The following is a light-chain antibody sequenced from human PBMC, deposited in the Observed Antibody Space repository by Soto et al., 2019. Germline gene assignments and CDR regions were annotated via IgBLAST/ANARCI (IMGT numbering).Light chain of an antibody. CDR2: GAS. J-gene: IGKJ5*01. Sequence: EVVLTQSPGTLSLSPGERATLSCRASQSVSTYLAWYQQKPGQATRLLIYGASSRATGITDRFSGTVSGTDFTLTISRLEPEDFAVYYCQQYGSSPITFGQGTRLEI. CDR3: QQYGSSPIT. V-gene: IGKV3-20*01. CDR1: QSVSTY.